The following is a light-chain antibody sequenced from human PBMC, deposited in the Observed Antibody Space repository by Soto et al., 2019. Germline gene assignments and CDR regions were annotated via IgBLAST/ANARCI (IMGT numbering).Light chain of an antibody. CDR3: AAWDDSLNAVV. J-gene: IGLJ2*01. V-gene: IGLV1-44*01. CDR2: HNN. Sequence: QPVLTQPPSASGTPGQRVTISCSGSNSNVGSNTVDWYQQLPGTAPKLLIYHNNQRPSGVPDRLSGSKSGTSASLAISGLKSEDEADYYCAAWDDSLNAVVFGGGTKLTVL. CDR1: NSNVGSNT.